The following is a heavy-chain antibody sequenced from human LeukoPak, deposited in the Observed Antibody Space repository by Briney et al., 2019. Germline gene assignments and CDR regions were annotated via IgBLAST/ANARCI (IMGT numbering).Heavy chain of an antibody. J-gene: IGHJ4*02. CDR1: GFTFSSYG. CDR3: AKDLGQWLLHPRNEFDY. V-gene: IGHV3-30*18. D-gene: IGHD3-3*01. CDR2: ISYDGSNK. Sequence: GGSLRLSCAASGFTFSSYGMHWVRQAPGKGLEWVAVISYDGSNKYYADSVKGRFTISRDNSKNTLYLQMNSLRAEDTAVYYCAKDLGQWLLHPRNEFDYWGQGTLVTVSS.